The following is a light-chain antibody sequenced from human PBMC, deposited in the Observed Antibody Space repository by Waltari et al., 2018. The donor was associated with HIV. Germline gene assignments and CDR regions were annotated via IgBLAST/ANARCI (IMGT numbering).Light chain of an antibody. V-gene: IGLV2-23*02. J-gene: IGLJ3*02. CDR3: CSYARSRFLV. CDR2: DVT. CDR1: SNDAGSSDL. Sequence: QSALTQSASVSGPPGQPITISRTGTSNDAGSSDLVSWYQQNPGQAPQLNIYDVTKPPSGVPNPFSGSKSGNTAAMTISGLQAEDEADYYCCSYARSRFLVFGGGTKLTVL.